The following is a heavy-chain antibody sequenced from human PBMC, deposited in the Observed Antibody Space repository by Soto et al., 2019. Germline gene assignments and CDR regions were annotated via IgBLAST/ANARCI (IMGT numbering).Heavy chain of an antibody. V-gene: IGHV1-46*01. J-gene: IGHJ4*02. D-gene: IGHD3-22*01. CDR1: GYTFTSYY. CDR3: ARVYYYDSSGYYGSNSYYFDY. CDR2: INPSGGST. Sequence: GASVKVSCKASGYTFTSYYMHWVRQAPGQGLEWMGIINPSGGSTSYAQKFQGRVTMTRDTSTSTVYMELSSLRSEDTAVYYCARVYYYDSSGYYGSNSYYFDYWGQGTLVTVSS.